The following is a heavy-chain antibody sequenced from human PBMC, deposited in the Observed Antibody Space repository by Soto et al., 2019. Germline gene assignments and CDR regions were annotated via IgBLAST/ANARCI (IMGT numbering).Heavy chain of an antibody. V-gene: IGHV3-74*01. Sequence: EVQLVESGGGLVQPGGSLRLSFAVSGFTFTNYWMHWVRQAPGKGLMWGSRIDETGTYTGYADSGKGRFSISRDNAYNTLYLQMNSLRDDDTAVYYCPRALPTLGTPGDDFAYRGQGTLVTVSS. CDR3: PRALPTLGTPGDDFAY. CDR2: IDETGTYT. D-gene: IGHD2-15*01. CDR1: GFTFTNYW. J-gene: IGHJ4*02.